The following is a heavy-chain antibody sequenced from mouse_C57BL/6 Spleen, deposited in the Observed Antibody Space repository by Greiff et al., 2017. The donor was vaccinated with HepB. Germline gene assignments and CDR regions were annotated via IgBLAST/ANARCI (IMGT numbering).Heavy chain of an antibody. CDR2: INPNNGGT. Sequence: VQLQQSGPELVKPGASVKMSCKASGYTFTDYNMHWVKQSHGKSLEWIGYINPNNGGTSYNQKFKGKATLTVNKSSSTAYMELRSLTSEDSAVYYCAREAYYSNWAWFAYWGQGTLVTVSA. V-gene: IGHV1-22*01. J-gene: IGHJ3*01. CDR1: GYTFTDYN. CDR3: AREAYYSNWAWFAY. D-gene: IGHD2-5*01.